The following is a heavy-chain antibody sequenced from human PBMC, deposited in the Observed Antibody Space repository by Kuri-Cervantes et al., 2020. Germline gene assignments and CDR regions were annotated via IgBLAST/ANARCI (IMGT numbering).Heavy chain of an antibody. D-gene: IGHD3-22*01. CDR2: ISYSGST. CDR3: ARPCFDSSGSQYFQH. CDR1: GGSISSYY. V-gene: IGHV4-59*08. J-gene: IGHJ1*01. Sequence: SETLSLTCTVSGGSISSYYWTWIRQPPGEGLQWIGFISYSGSTYYNPSLKSRVTMSVDTSKNQFSLKLSSVTAADTAVYYCARPCFDSSGSQYFQHWGQGTLVTVSS.